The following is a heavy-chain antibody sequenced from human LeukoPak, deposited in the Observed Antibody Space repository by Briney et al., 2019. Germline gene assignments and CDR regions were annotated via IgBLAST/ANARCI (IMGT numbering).Heavy chain of an antibody. CDR1: GGSISSSSYY. CDR3: ARRRGHVLLWFGESHALDY. J-gene: IGHJ4*02. CDR2: IYYSGST. V-gene: IGHV4-39*07. Sequence: PSETLSLTCTVSGGSISSSSYYWGWIRQPPGKGLEWIGSIYYSGSTYYNPSLKSRVTISVDTSKNQFSLKLSSVTAADTAVYYCARRRGHVLLWFGESHALDYWGQGTLVTVSS. D-gene: IGHD3-10*01.